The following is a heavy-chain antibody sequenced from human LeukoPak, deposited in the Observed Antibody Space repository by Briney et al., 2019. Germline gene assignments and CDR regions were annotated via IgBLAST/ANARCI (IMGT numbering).Heavy chain of an antibody. V-gene: IGHV3-23*01. CDR2: ITGSGGST. Sequence: PGGSLRLSCAASGFSFNYYAMGWVRQAPGKGLEWVSGITGSGGSTYNADSETGRFTISRDNSKNMLYLQINSLRAEDTAVYYCAKLQRGCRYADFDYWGQGTLVTVSS. J-gene: IGHJ4*02. D-gene: IGHD2-2*01. CDR1: GFSFNYYA. CDR3: AKLQRGCRYADFDY.